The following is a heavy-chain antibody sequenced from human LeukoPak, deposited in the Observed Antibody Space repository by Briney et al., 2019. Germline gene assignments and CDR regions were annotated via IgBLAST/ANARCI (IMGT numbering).Heavy chain of an antibody. D-gene: IGHD4-23*01. V-gene: IGHV1-18*01. CDR1: GYTFTSYG. CDR3: ARDRYGGTVTPFDY. CDR2: ISAYNGNT. Sequence: ASVKVSCKASGYTFTSYGISWVRQAPGQGLEWMGWISAYNGNTDYAQKLQGRVTMTTDTSTSTAYMELRSLRSDDTAVYYCARDRYGGTVTPFDYWGQGTLVTVSS. J-gene: IGHJ4*02.